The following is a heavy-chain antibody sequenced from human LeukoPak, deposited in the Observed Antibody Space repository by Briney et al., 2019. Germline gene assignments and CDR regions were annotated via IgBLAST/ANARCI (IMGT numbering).Heavy chain of an antibody. CDR1: GFTFSSYA. Sequence: PGGSLRLSCAASGFTFSSYAMHWVRQAPGKGLEWVAVISYDGSNKYYADSVKGRFTISRDNSKNTLYLQMNSLRAEDTAVYYCASVGYYDFWSGYSRDAFDMWGQGTMVTVSS. CDR3: ASVGYYDFWSGYSRDAFDM. D-gene: IGHD3-3*01. J-gene: IGHJ3*02. V-gene: IGHV3-30-3*01. CDR2: ISYDGSNK.